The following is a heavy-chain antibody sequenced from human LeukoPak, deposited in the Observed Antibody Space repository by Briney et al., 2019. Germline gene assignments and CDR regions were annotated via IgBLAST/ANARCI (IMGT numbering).Heavy chain of an antibody. CDR3: ALAPNSNWFDF. CDR1: GDSTNSFY. Sequence: KPSETLSLTCTVSGDSTNSFYWSWIRQSPGKGLEWIGNIHYSGSSVYNPSLQSRVTITIDTSRRQFFLKLNSVTAADTAVYFCALAPNSNWFDFWGPGTLVTVSS. D-gene: IGHD2-8*01. V-gene: IGHV4-59*03. CDR2: IHYSGSS. J-gene: IGHJ5*01.